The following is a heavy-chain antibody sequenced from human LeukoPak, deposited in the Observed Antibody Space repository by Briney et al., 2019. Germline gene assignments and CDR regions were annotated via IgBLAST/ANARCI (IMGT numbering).Heavy chain of an antibody. CDR3: ARDGSAEYFQH. CDR1: GFTFSSYW. J-gene: IGHJ1*01. V-gene: IGHV3-74*01. D-gene: IGHD1-26*01. Sequence: GGSLRLSCAASGFTFSSYWMHWVRQAPGKGLVWVSRINSDGSSTSYADSVKGRFTISRDNAKNTRYLQMNSLRAEDTAVYYCARDGSAEYFQHWGQGTLVTVSS. CDR2: INSDGSST.